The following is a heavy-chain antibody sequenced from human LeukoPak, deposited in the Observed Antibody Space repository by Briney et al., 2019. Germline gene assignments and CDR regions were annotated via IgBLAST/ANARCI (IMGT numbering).Heavy chain of an antibody. D-gene: IGHD6-19*01. J-gene: IGHJ4*02. CDR1: GITFSSHG. V-gene: IGHV3-33*01. CDR3: ATSYSTGWQQGYFDY. Sequence: GGSLRLSCAVSGITFSSHGMHWVRQAPGKGREWVAVIWYDGSKKYYSDSVKGRFTISRDNSKNTLSLQMSSLRAEDTAVYYCATSYSTGWQQGYFDYWGQGTLVTVSS. CDR2: IWYDGSKK.